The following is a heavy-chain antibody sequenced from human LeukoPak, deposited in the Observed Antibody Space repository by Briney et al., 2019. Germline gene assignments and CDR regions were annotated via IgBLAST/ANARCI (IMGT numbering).Heavy chain of an antibody. CDR2: IYYSGST. CDR1: GGSISSGGYY. CDR3: ARSEVVITTNWFDP. Sequence: SETLFLTCTVSGGSISSGGYYWSWIRQHPGKGLEWIGYIYYSGSTYYNPSLKSRVTISVDTSKNQFSLKLSSVTAADTAVYYCARSEVVITTNWFDPWGQGTLVTVSS. V-gene: IGHV4-31*03. J-gene: IGHJ5*02. D-gene: IGHD3-22*01.